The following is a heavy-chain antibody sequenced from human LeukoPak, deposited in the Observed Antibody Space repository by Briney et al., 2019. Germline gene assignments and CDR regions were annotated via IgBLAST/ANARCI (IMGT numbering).Heavy chain of an antibody. CDR1: GYTFTSYY. CDR3: ARGIAAAVHFDY. Sequence: ASVKVSCKASGYTFTSYYMHWVRQAPGQGLEWMGRINPNSGGTNYAQKFQGRVTMTRDTSISTAYMELSRLRSDDTAVYYCARGIAAAVHFDYWGQGTLVTVSS. D-gene: IGHD6-13*01. J-gene: IGHJ4*02. CDR2: INPNSGGT. V-gene: IGHV1-2*06.